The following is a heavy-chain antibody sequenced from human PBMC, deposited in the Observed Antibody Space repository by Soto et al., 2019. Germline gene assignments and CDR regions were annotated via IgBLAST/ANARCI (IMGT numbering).Heavy chain of an antibody. CDR1: GFIFGSHV. V-gene: IGHV3-21*06. J-gene: IGHJ4*02. D-gene: IGHD3-22*01. CDR3: ARGKYYHENGGFLRGDX. CDR2: IYSSSTYI. Sequence: WGSLRLSFTASGFIFGSHVMNWVRQAPGKGLQWVSSIYSSSTYIVYEDSVKVRFTISRENDKNSLYLQMNSRIAEDPAMYYRARGKYYHENGGFLRGDXWGLVALFTVSX.